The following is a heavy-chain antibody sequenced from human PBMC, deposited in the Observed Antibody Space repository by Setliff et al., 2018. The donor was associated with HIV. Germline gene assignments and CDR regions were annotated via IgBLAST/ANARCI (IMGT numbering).Heavy chain of an antibody. CDR3: ARIVRWELVATSTFFYDYMDV. V-gene: IGHV4-39*01. J-gene: IGHJ6*03. D-gene: IGHD1-26*01. CDR1: GASISSSSHH. Sequence: PSETLSLTCTVSGASISSSSHHWAWIRQPPGKGLEYIGNIYYTGSTHHNQSLDSRVATSVDTSKNQFSLKLRSVTAAETAVYYCARIVRWELVATSTFFYDYMDVWGKGTTVTVSS. CDR2: IYYTGST.